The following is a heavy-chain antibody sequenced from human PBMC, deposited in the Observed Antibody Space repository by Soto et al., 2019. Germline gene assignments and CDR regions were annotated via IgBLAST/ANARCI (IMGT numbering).Heavy chain of an antibody. CDR2: ISAYNGNT. V-gene: IGHV1-18*01. D-gene: IGHD4-17*01. CDR1: GYTFTSYG. J-gene: IGHJ6*03. Sequence: ASVKVSCTASGYTFTSYGISWVRQAPGQGLEWMGWISAYNGNTNYAQKLQGRVTMTTGTSTSTAYMELRSLRSDDTAVYYCARPVTTSNYYYYYMDVWGKGTTVTVSS. CDR3: ARPVTTSNYYYYYMDV.